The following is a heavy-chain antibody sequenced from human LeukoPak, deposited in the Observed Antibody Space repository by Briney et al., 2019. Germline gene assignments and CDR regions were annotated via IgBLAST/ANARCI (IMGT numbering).Heavy chain of an antibody. CDR1: GLTFISYW. Sequence: GGSLRLSCAASGLTFISYWMSGVRQAPGKGLGWVANIKQDGSEKYYVDSVKGRFTISRDNAKNSLYLQMNSLRAEDTAVYYCARDANWFDPWGQGTLVTVSS. CDR3: ARDANWFDP. V-gene: IGHV3-7*01. CDR2: IKQDGSEK. J-gene: IGHJ5*02.